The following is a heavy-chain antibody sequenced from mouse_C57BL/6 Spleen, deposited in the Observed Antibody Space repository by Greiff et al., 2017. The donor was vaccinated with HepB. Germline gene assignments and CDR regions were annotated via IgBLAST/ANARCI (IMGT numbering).Heavy chain of an antibody. Sequence: VQLQQPGAELVKPGASVKLSCKASGYTFTSYWMHWVKQRPGRGLGWIGRIDPNSGGTKYNEKFKSKATLTVDKPSSTAYMQLSSLTSEDSAVYYCARHSSGYGWFAYWGQGTLVTVSA. CDR1: GYTFTSYW. J-gene: IGHJ3*01. CDR3: ARHSSGYGWFAY. CDR2: IDPNSGGT. D-gene: IGHD3-2*02. V-gene: IGHV1-72*01.